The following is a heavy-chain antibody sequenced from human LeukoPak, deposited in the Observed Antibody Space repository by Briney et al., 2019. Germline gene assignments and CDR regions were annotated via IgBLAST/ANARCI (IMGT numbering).Heavy chain of an antibody. Sequence: GGSLRLSCVASGFSFGSYWMAWVRQAPGKGLEWVANMKHDGIEKYHVDSVKGRFTISRDNAKNSLYLQMNSLRAEDTAVYYCARGGRVRGVIGYYYGMDVWGQGTTVTVSS. V-gene: IGHV3-7*02. CDR1: GFSFGSYW. D-gene: IGHD3-10*01. CDR3: ARGGRVRGVIGYYYGMDV. J-gene: IGHJ6*02. CDR2: MKHDGIEK.